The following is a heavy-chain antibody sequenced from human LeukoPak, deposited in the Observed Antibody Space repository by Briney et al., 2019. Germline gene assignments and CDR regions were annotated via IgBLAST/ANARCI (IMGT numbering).Heavy chain of an antibody. V-gene: IGHV3-7*01. D-gene: IGHD2-15*01. CDR3: AGWRGLQSEFDH. CDR2: IRPSGSQT. Sequence: GGSLRLSCAASGFAFNTYSMSWVRQAPGKGLEFVANIRPSGSQTEYVDSVKGRFTISRDNAKDSLYLQMNNLRVEDTAVYYCAGWRGLQSEFDHWGQGTLVTVSS. CDR1: GFAFNTYS. J-gene: IGHJ4*02.